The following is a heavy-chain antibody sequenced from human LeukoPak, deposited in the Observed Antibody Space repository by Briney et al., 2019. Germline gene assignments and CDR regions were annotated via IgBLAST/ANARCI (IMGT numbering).Heavy chain of an antibody. CDR1: GGSISSGGYY. D-gene: IGHD2/OR15-2a*01. J-gene: IGHJ6*02. CDR3: ARSIPSYYGMDV. CDR2: IYYSGST. V-gene: IGHV4-31*03. Sequence: PSQTLSLTCTVSGGSISSGGYYWSWIRRHPGKGLEWIGYIYYSGSTYYNPSLKSRVTISVDTSKNQFSLKLSSVTAADTAVYYCARSIPSYYGMDVWGQGTTVTVSS.